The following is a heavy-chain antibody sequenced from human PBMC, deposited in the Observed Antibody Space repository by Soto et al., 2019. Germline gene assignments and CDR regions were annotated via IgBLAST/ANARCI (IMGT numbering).Heavy chain of an antibody. CDR1: GFTFSSYG. Sequence: GGSLRLSCAASGFTFSSYGMHWVRQAPGKGLEWVAVIWYDGSNKYYADSVKGRFTISRDNSKNTLYLQMNSLRAEDTAVYYCARETPTGSANFDYWGQGTLVTVSS. D-gene: IGHD3-10*01. CDR3: ARETPTGSANFDY. J-gene: IGHJ4*02. CDR2: IWYDGSNK. V-gene: IGHV3-33*01.